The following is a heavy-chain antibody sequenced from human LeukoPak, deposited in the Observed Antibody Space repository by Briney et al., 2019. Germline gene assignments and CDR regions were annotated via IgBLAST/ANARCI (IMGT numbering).Heavy chain of an antibody. Sequence: GGSLRLSCAASGFTFSDYYMSWIRQAPGKGLEWVSYISSSGSTIYYAASVKGRFTISRDNAKNSLYLQMNSLRAEDTAVYYCARDRVVITGDYFDYWGQGTLVTVSS. CDR1: GFTFSDYY. CDR3: ARDRVVITGDYFDY. D-gene: IGHD3-22*01. J-gene: IGHJ4*02. V-gene: IGHV3-11*01. CDR2: ISSSGSTI.